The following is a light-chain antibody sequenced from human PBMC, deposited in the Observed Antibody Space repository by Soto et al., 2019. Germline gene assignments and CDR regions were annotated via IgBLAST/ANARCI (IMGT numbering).Light chain of an antibody. CDR3: QSYDTGLSALV. Sequence: QSVLTQPPSVSGAPGQRVTISCTGSSSNIGAGYDVHWYKQLPGAAPKLVIHGNNNRPSGVPDRFSGSKSGTSASLAITGLQADGEADYFCQSYDTGLSALVFGTGTKVTVL. J-gene: IGLJ1*01. V-gene: IGLV1-40*01. CDR1: SSNIGAGYD. CDR2: GNN.